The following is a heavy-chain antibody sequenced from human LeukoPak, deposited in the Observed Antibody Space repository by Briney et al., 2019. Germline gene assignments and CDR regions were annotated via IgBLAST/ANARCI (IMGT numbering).Heavy chain of an antibody. Sequence: SETLSLTCTVSGGSISSSSYYWGWIHQPPGKGLEWIGSIYYSGSTYYNPSLKSRVTISVDTSKNQFSLKLSSVTAADTAVYYCARGIAAAGTVYFDYWGQGTLVTVSS. CDR1: GGSISSSSYY. CDR3: ARGIAAAGTVYFDY. CDR2: IYYSGST. V-gene: IGHV4-39*07. J-gene: IGHJ4*02. D-gene: IGHD6-13*01.